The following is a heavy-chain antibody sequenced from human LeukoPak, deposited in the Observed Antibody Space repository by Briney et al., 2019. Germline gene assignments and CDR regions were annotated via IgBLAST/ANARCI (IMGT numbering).Heavy chain of an antibody. V-gene: IGHV4-61*02. CDR1: GGSISSGSYY. CDR3: ARDPSYDILTGYYMDV. J-gene: IGHJ6*03. D-gene: IGHD3-9*01. Sequence: PSDTLTLTCTVSGGSISSGSYYWSWIRQPAGKGLEWIGRIYTSGSTNYNPSLKSRVTISVDTSKNQFSLKLSSVTAADTAVYYCARDPSYDILTGYYMDVWGKGTTVTITS. CDR2: IYTSGST.